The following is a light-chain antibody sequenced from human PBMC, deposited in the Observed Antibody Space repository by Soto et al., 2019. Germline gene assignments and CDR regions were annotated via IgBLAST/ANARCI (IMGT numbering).Light chain of an antibody. CDR2: GAS. J-gene: IGKJ2*01. CDR1: QIISSTY. Sequence: DIVLTQSPGTLSLSPGERATLSCRASQIISSTYLGWYQQKPGQAPMLLIYGASSRATGIPDWFSGSGSGTVFTLTISRLETEDFAVYYCQHYGTSLYTFGQGTKLEIK. CDR3: QHYGTSLYT. V-gene: IGKV3-20*01.